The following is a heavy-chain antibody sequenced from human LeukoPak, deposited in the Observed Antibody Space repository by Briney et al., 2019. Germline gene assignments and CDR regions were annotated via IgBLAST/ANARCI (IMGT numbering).Heavy chain of an antibody. J-gene: IGHJ6*03. Sequence: SETLSLTCTVSGGSITSTTYYWGWIRQPPGKGLEWIGSIYYSGSTYYNPSLKSRVTISGDTSKNQLSLKLSSVTAADTAVYYCARGPVDSSGYYYFLNYYYYMDVWGKGTTVTVSS. CDR2: IYYSGST. CDR3: ARGPVDSSGYYYFLNYYYYMDV. V-gene: IGHV4-39*01. D-gene: IGHD3-22*01. CDR1: GGSITSTTYY.